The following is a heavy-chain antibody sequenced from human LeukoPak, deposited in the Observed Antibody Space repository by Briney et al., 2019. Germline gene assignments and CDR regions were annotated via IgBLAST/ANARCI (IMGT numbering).Heavy chain of an antibody. J-gene: IGHJ4*02. CDR3: ARENSGSYYFLVDY. CDR1: GYTFTSYG. CDR2: ISAYNGNT. Sequence: ASVKVSCKASGYTFTSYGISWVRQAPGQGLEWMGWISAYNGNTKYAQKLQGRVTMTTDTSTSTAYMELRSLRSDDTAVYYCARENSGSYYFLVDYWGQGTLVTVSS. D-gene: IGHD1-26*01. V-gene: IGHV1-18*01.